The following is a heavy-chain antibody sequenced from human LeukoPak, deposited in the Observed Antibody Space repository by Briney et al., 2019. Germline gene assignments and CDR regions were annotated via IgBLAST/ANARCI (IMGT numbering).Heavy chain of an antibody. CDR1: GFTFSSYG. CDR3: AKDAIRASSYYFDY. CDR2: IRYDGSNK. Sequence: GGSLRLSCAASGFTFSSYGMHWVRQAPGKGLEWVAFIRYDGSNKYYADSVKGRFTISRDNSKNTLYLQMNSLRAEDTAVYYCAKDAIRASSYYFDYWGQGTLVTVSS. V-gene: IGHV3-30*02. J-gene: IGHJ4*02. D-gene: IGHD3-3*02.